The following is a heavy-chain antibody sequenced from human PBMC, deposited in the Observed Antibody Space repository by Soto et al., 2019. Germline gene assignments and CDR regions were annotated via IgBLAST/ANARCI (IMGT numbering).Heavy chain of an antibody. Sequence: GESLKISCKGSGYSFTSYWISWVRQMPGKGLEWMGRIDPSDSYTNYSPSFQGHVTISAGKSISTAYLQWSSLKASDTAMYYRARRGGSPLGMDVWGQGTTVTVSS. V-gene: IGHV5-10-1*01. D-gene: IGHD1-26*01. J-gene: IGHJ6*02. CDR1: GYSFTSYW. CDR3: ARRGGSPLGMDV. CDR2: IDPSDSYT.